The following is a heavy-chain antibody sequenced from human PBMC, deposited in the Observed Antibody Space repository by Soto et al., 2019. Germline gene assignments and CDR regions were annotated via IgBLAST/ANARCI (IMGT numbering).Heavy chain of an antibody. CDR1: GFTFSSYV. V-gene: IGHV3-23*01. CDR2: ISGSGGST. CDR3: AKGQRNYYGSGSYPDFDY. J-gene: IGHJ4*02. D-gene: IGHD3-10*01. Sequence: EVQLLESGGGLVQPGGSLRLSCAAFGFTFSSYVMSWVRQAPGKGLEWVSAISGSGGSTYYADSVKGRFTISRDNSKNTLYLQMNSLRAEDTAVYYCAKGQRNYYGSGSYPDFDYWGQGTLVTVSS.